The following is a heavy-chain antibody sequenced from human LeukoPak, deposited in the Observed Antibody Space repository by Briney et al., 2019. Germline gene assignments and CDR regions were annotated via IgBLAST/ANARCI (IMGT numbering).Heavy chain of an antibody. J-gene: IGHJ4*02. CDR1: GFTFSSYT. V-gene: IGHV3-23*01. Sequence: GGSLRLSCAASGFTFSSYTMSWVRPAPGKGLEWVSAISGSGGRTYYADSVKGRFNISRDNSKNTLYLQMNSLRAEDTAVYYCAKGIAVADRFDYWGQGTLVTVSS. CDR3: AKGIAVADRFDY. CDR2: ISGSGGRT. D-gene: IGHD6-19*01.